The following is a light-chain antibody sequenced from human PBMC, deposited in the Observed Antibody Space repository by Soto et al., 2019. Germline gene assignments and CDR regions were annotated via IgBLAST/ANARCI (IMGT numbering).Light chain of an antibody. J-gene: IGLJ2*01. CDR1: SSDIGAFNY. Sequence: QSALTQPASVSGSPGQSITISCTGSSSDIGAFNYVAWYQQHPGKAPKLIIHGVTNRPSGVSSRFSGSKSDYTASLTISGLQAEDEADYYCATGDTSLSGVVFGGGTKLTVL. V-gene: IGLV2-14*01. CDR2: GVT. CDR3: ATGDTSLSGVV.